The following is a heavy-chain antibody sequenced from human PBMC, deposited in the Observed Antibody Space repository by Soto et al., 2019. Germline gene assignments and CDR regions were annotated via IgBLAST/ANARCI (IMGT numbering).Heavy chain of an antibody. J-gene: IGHJ4*02. Sequence: GGSLRLSCAASGFTFDDYAMHWVRQAPGKGLEWVSGISWNSGSIGYADSVKGRFTISRDNAKNSLYLQMNSLRAEDTALYYFAKAKPQLEQWLVPSFGYWGQGTLVTVSS. V-gene: IGHV3-9*01. D-gene: IGHD6-19*01. CDR2: ISWNSGSI. CDR3: AKAKPQLEQWLVPSFGY. CDR1: GFTFDDYA.